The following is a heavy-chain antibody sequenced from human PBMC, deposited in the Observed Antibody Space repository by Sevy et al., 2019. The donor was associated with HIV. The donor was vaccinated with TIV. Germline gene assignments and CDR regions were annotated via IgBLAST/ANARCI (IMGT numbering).Heavy chain of an antibody. CDR2: INSDGSST. D-gene: IGHD3-3*01. Sequence: GGSLRLSCAASGYTFSSYWMHWVRQAPGKGLVWVSRINSDGSSTRYADSVKGRFNISRDNAKNTLYLQMNSLRAEDTAVYYCARSFWSGYNDYWCQGTLVTVSS. J-gene: IGHJ4*02. CDR1: GYTFSSYW. V-gene: IGHV3-74*01. CDR3: ARSFWSGYNDY.